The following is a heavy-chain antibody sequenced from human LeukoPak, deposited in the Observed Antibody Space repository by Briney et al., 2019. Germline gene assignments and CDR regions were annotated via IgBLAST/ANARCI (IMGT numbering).Heavy chain of an antibody. CDR2: LGPTGSDR. J-gene: IGHJ4*02. CDR1: GLTFSTSG. CDR3: STGTKGGLEDC. D-gene: IGHD1-14*01. V-gene: IGHV3-21*06. Sequence: GGSLRLSCTASGLTFSTSGFNWLRQAPGKGLVWVASLGPTGSDRYHADSIKGRVTISRDNANNFLYLQMKRLRAEHRAVYYISTGTKGGLEDCWGQGTLLTVSS.